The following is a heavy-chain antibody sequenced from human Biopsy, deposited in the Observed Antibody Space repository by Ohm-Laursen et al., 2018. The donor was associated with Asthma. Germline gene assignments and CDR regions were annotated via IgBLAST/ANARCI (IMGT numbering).Heavy chain of an antibody. CDR2: LIPVLGTA. CDR3: ARGYSGTDRIVYYYSGMEV. CDR1: GDSLGSFINYA. Sequence: SVKVSCKASGDSLGSFINYAISWVRQAPRQRLEWMGGLIPVLGTADYAPMFEGRVTITADESTSTAYLELTSLRFEDTAVYYCARGYSGTDRIVYYYSGMEVWGQGTTVTVSS. V-gene: IGHV1-69*13. J-gene: IGHJ6*02. D-gene: IGHD5-12*01.